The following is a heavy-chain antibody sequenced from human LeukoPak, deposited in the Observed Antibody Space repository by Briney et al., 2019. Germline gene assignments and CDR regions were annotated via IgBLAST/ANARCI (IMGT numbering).Heavy chain of an antibody. J-gene: IGHJ4*02. CDR3: ARDALTGTGRGWQDY. Sequence: PGGSLRLSCTASGFTFSSSAMSWVRQAPGRRLEWVSGITDSGDSTYYADSVKGRFTISRDNSKNTLYLQLNTLRAEDTAVYYCARDALTGTGRGWQDYWGQGTLVIVS. CDR1: GFTFSSSA. D-gene: IGHD1-14*01. V-gene: IGHV3-23*01. CDR2: ITDSGDST.